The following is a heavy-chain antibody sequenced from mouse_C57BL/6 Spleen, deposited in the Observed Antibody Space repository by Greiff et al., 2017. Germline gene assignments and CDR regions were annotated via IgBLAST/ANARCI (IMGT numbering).Heavy chain of an antibody. J-gene: IGHJ4*01. CDR2: ISYDGSN. V-gene: IGHV3-6*01. CDR3: ARRNIYYDYDRAMDY. CDR1: GYSITSGYY. Sequence: VQLKESGPGLVKPSQSLSLTCSVTGYSITSGYYWNWIRQFPGNKLEWMGYISYDGSNNYNPSLKNRISITRDTSKNQVFLKLNSVTTEDTATYYCARRNIYYDYDRAMDYWGQGTSVTVSS. D-gene: IGHD2-4*01.